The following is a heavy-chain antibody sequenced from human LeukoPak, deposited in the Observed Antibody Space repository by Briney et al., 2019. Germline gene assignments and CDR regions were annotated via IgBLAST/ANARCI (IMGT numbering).Heavy chain of an antibody. Sequence: GGSLRLSCAASGFTFSSYAMHWVRQAPGKGLEWVAVISHDGSNKYYADSVKGRFTISRDNSKNTLYLQMNSLRAEDTAVYYCARGKEQWLVHAFDIWGQGTMVTVSS. J-gene: IGHJ3*02. CDR1: GFTFSSYA. CDR3: ARGKEQWLVHAFDI. D-gene: IGHD6-19*01. CDR2: ISHDGSNK. V-gene: IGHV3-30*04.